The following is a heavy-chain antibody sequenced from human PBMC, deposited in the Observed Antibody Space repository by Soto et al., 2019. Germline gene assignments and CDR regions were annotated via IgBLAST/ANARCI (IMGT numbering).Heavy chain of an antibody. V-gene: IGHV1-8*01. CDR1: GYTFTSYD. CDR3: ARGGRIKILGVVPHSGMDV. Sequence: ASVKVSCKASGYTFTSYDINWVRQATGQGLEWMGWMNPNSGNTGYAQKLQGRVTMTRNTSISTAYMELSSLRSEDTAVYYCARGGRIKILGVVPHSGMDVWGQGTTVTVSS. J-gene: IGHJ6*02. CDR2: MNPNSGNT. D-gene: IGHD3-3*01.